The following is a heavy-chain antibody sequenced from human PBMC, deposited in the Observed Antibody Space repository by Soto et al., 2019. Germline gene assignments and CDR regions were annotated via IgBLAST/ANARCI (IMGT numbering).Heavy chain of an antibody. CDR3: AHRQRTVVVGAPFDL. V-gene: IGHV2-5*02. CDR1: GVSLTTSGVG. J-gene: IGHJ4*02. D-gene: IGHD2-15*01. CDR2: IYWDDDK. Sequence: HITLRESGPTLVQPTQTLTLTCTLSGVSLTTSGVGVGWIRQPPGKALEWLALIYWDDDKRFSPSLKSRLAITRDTSKNQVVMTMTDMAPVDTAIYYCAHRQRTVVVGAPFDLWCQGSQVTVSS.